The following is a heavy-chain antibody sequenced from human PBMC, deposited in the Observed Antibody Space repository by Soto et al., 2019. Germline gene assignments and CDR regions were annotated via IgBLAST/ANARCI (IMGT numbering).Heavy chain of an antibody. CDR1: GFTFSSYG. CDR3: AKDDPRGGTMVRGRYSKTKYGMDV. V-gene: IGHV3-30*18. D-gene: IGHD3-10*01. J-gene: IGHJ6*02. Sequence: QVQLVESGGGVVQPGRSLRLSCAASGFTFSSYGMHWVRQAPGKGLEWVAVISYDGSNKYYADSVKGRFTISRDNSKNTLYLQMNSLRAEDTAVYYCAKDDPRGGTMVRGRYSKTKYGMDVWGQGTTVTVSS. CDR2: ISYDGSNK.